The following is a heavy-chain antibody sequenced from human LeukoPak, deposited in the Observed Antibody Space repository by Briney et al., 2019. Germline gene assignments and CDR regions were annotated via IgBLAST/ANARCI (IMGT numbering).Heavy chain of an antibody. V-gene: IGHV3-66*02. CDR2: IYGSGTT. CDR3: ASGSGFYIFAFDY. J-gene: IGHJ4*02. Sequence: GGSLRLSCAASGFTVSSNYMTWVRQAPGKGPEWVSIIYGSGTTYYAASVEGRFTISTDNSKNTLHLQMNSLRDEDTAVYYCASGSGFYIFAFDYWGQGTLVTVSS. CDR1: GFTVSSNY. D-gene: IGHD3-3*01.